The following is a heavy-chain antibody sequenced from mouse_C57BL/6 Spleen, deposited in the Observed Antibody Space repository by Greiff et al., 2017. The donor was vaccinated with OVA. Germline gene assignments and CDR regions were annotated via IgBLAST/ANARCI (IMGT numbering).Heavy chain of an antibody. J-gene: IGHJ2*01. V-gene: IGHV1-50*01. D-gene: IGHD1-1*01. CDR2: IDPSDSYT. CDR1: GYTFTSYW. CDR3: ARSFITTVVAHFDY. Sequence: QVQLQQPGAELVKPGASVKLSCKASGYTFTSYWMQWVKQRPGQGLEWIGEIDPSDSYTNYNQKFKGKATLTVDTSSSTAYMQPSSLTSEDSAVYYCARSFITTVVAHFDYWGQGTTLTVSS.